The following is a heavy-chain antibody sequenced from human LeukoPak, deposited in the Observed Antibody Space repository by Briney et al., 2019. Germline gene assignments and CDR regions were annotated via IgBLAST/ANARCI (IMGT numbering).Heavy chain of an antibody. J-gene: IGHJ6*04. V-gene: IGHV3-64D*06. CDR1: GFTFSSYA. CDR2: ISSNGGST. D-gene: IGHD3-10*01. CDR3: VKDRGITMVRGVIGYYGMDV. Sequence: GGSLRLSCSASGFTFSSYAMHWVRQALVKGLEYVSDISSNGGSTYYANSVKGSFTISRDNSKNTLYLQMSSLRAEDTAVYYCVKDRGITMVRGVIGYYGMDVWGKGTTVTVSS.